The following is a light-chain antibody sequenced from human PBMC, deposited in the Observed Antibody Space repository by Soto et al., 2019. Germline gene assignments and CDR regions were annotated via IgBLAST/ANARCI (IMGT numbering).Light chain of an antibody. CDR1: LSVLNSSNNKNY. CDR3: QQYYSSPPT. V-gene: IGKV4-1*01. Sequence: DIVMTQSPDSLAVSLGERATINCKSSLSVLNSSNNKNYLAWYQQKPGQPPNLLISWATTRESGVPDRVSGSGSGTDFTLTISSLQAEDVAVYYCQQYYSSPPTFGQGTKVEIK. J-gene: IGKJ1*01. CDR2: WAT.